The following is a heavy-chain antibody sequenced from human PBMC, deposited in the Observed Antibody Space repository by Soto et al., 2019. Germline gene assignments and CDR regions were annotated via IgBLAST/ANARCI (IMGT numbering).Heavy chain of an antibody. V-gene: IGHV5-51*01. J-gene: IGHJ4*02. CDR2: VYPDDSDI. D-gene: IGHD3-22*01. Sequence: GESLKLSCKGSGYRFTSYWIAWVRQMPGKGLEWVGIVYPDDSDIRYSPSFQGQVTISADRSNSTAYLQWRSLKASDTAIYFCARHFDSSGYYPDYGGQGTKVTVYS. CDR3: ARHFDSSGYYPDY. CDR1: GYRFTSYW.